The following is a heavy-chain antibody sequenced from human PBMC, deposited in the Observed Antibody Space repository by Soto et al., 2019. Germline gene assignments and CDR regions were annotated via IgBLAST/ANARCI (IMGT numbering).Heavy chain of an antibody. CDR1: GDSVSSNSAA. D-gene: IGHD4-17*01. Sequence: QVQLQQSGPGLVKPSQTLSLTCAISGDSVSSNSAAWNWIRQSPSRGLEWLGRTYYRSKWYNDYAVTVNSRITINPDTSKIQFSLQLNSVTPEDTAVYYCARVQTDGWHDYGDYVDYWGQGTLVTVSS. V-gene: IGHV6-1*01. CDR2: TYYRSKWYN. CDR3: ARVQTDGWHDYGDYVDY. J-gene: IGHJ4*02.